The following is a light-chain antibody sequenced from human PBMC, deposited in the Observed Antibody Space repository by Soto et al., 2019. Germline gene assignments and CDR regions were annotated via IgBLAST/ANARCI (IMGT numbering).Light chain of an antibody. Sequence: DIQLTQSPSFLSASVGDRVTITCRASQGISSYLAWYQQKPGKAPKLLIYAASTLQSGVPSRFSGSGSGTXXXXTXSSXQPEXFATYYCQQLNSYPSYTFGQGTKLEIK. CDR1: QGISSY. J-gene: IGKJ2*01. CDR2: AAS. CDR3: QQLNSYPSYT. V-gene: IGKV1-9*01.